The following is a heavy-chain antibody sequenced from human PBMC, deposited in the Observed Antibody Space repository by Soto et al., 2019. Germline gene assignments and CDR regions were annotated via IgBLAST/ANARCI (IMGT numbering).Heavy chain of an antibody. CDR1: GYTFTSYG. CDR2: ISAYNGNT. Sequence: QVQLVQSGDEVKKPGASVKVSCKASGYTFTSYGISWVRQAPGQGLECMGWISAYNGNTNYAQKLQGRVTMTTDNSTSTDYMDLSGLRSDDTAGNYCARANKGRGNAHLGYWGQGTPVDV. CDR3: ARANKGRGNAHLGY. D-gene: IGHD3-10*01. V-gene: IGHV1-18*01. J-gene: IGHJ4*02.